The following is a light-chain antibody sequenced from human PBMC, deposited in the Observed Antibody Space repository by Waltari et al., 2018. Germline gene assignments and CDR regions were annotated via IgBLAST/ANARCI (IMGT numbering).Light chain of an antibody. V-gene: IGLV1-44*01. CDR1: RSNIGSNT. Sequence: QSVLTQPPSVSGTHGQRVIISCSGSRSNIGSNTVQWYQQLPGTAPKFLIYSNTQRPSGVPSRFSGSKSYTSAALSISRLQSYDEADYYCAAWDDSLNGWVLGGGTKVTVL. J-gene: IGLJ3*02. CDR2: SNT. CDR3: AAWDDSLNGWV.